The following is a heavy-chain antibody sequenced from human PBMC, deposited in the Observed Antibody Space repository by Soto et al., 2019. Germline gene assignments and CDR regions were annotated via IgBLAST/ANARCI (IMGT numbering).Heavy chain of an antibody. D-gene: IGHD1-20*01. V-gene: IGHV5-51*01. CDR1: EYRFIDYG. J-gene: IGHJ6*02. Sequence: NGAEYRFIDYGGRRMSQMTGKGLEWMGIIYPGDSDTRYSPSFQGQVTISADKSISTAYLQWSSLNASDTAMYYCARHGRVLTGTDSGMDVWGQGTTVTVSS. CDR2: IYPGDSDT. CDR3: ARHGRVLTGTDSGMDV.